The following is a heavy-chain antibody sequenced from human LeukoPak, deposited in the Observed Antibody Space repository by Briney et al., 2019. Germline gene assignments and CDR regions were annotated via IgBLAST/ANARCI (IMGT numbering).Heavy chain of an antibody. CDR3: ARGQIVVVPYWYFDL. V-gene: IGHV4-4*07. D-gene: IGHD3-22*01. CDR1: GGSISSYY. J-gene: IGHJ2*01. Sequence: SETLSLTCTVSGGSISSYYWSWIRQPAGKGLEWIGRIYTSGSTNYNPSLKSRVTMSVDTSKNQFSLKLSSVTAADTAVYYCARGQIVVVPYWYFDLWGRGILVTVSS. CDR2: IYTSGST.